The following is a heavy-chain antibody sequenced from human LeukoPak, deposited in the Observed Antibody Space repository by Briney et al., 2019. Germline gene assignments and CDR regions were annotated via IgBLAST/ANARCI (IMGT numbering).Heavy chain of an antibody. D-gene: IGHD5-18*01. J-gene: IGHJ3*02. CDR3: ARDEGYGWQIDI. CDR2: ISSSGSTI. V-gene: IGHV3-48*04. Sequence: GGSLRLSCAASGFTFSSYSMNWVRQAPGKGLEWVSYISSSGSTIYYADSVKGRFTISRDNAKNSLYLQMNSLRAEDTAVYYCARDEGYGWQIDIWGQGTMVTVSS. CDR1: GFTFSSYS.